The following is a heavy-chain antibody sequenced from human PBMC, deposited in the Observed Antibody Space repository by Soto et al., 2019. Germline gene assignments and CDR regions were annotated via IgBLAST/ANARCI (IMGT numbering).Heavy chain of an antibody. CDR2: IKSKIDGGTT. J-gene: IGHJ4*02. V-gene: IGHV3-15*01. CDR3: TTSARDILTGYYTDY. D-gene: IGHD3-9*01. Sequence: SCAASGFIFSNAWMSWVRQAPGKGLEWVGRIKSKIDGGTTDYAAPVKGRFTISRDDSKNTLYLQMNSLKTGDTAVYYCTTSARDILTGYYTDYWGQGTLVTVSS. CDR1: GFIFSNAW.